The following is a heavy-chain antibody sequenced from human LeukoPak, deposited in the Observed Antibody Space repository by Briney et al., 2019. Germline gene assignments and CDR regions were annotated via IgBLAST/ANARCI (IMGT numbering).Heavy chain of an antibody. V-gene: IGHV1-2*06. Sequence: GASVKVSCKASGYTFTGYYIHWVRQAPGQGLEWMGRINCNGGGTSYVQKFQGRVTMTRDTSISTAYMELDRLTSDDTAVYYCARDYGPYPGCSWFDPWGQGTLVTVSS. J-gene: IGHJ5*02. CDR1: GYTFTGYY. CDR2: INCNGGGT. D-gene: IGHD2-21*01. CDR3: ARDYGPYPGCSWFDP.